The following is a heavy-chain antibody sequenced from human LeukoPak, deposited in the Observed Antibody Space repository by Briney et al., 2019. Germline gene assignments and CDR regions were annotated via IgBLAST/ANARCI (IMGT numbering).Heavy chain of an antibody. V-gene: IGHV4-59*01. D-gene: IGHD3-22*01. CDR1: DGSISSSS. CDR2: IYHSGST. CDR3: ARSTYYYDTSGYDYEYYFDL. Sequence: SETLSLTCSVSDGSISSSSWSWIRQPPGKGLEWIGYIYHSGSTNYNPSLKSRVTISVDTSKNQSSLNLTSVTAADTAVYYCARSTYYYDTSGYDYEYYFDLWGQGTLVTVSS. J-gene: IGHJ4*02.